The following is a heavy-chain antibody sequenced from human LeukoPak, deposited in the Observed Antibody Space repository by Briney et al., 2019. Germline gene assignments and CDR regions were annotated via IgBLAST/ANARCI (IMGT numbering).Heavy chain of an antibody. CDR3: ARVRRGMVIAAAGTSYFDY. V-gene: IGHV1-69*13. J-gene: IGHJ4*02. Sequence: SVKVSCKACGRTFSSYAISWVRQPPAQGVEWMGGIIPIFGTANYAQKFQGRVTITADESPRTAYMELGSLNSEDKAVVYCARVRRGMVIAAAGTSYFDYWGQGTLVTDSS. D-gene: IGHD6-13*01. CDR1: GRTFSSYA. CDR2: IIPIFGTA.